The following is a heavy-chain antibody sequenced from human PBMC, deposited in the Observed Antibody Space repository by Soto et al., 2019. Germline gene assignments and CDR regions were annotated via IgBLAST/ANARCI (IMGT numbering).Heavy chain of an antibody. CDR2: ISISSSDR. CDR3: VRGMNPLF. CDR1: GFTLRTYT. J-gene: IGHJ4*01. Sequence: GWSLRLSCAASGFTLRTYTMNWVRQAPGKGLEWVSSISISSSDRYYADSVRGRSTISRDNAKNALYLQINSLRADDTAVYFCVRGMNPLFGGQGTLVTVSS. V-gene: IGHV3-21*06.